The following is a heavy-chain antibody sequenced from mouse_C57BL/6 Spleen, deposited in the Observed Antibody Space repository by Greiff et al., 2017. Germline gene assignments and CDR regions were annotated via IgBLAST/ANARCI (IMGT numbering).Heavy chain of an antibody. Sequence: QVQLQQPGAELVKPGASVKLSCKASGYTFTSYWMQWVKQRPGQGLEWIGEIDPSDGYTNYNQKFKGKATLTVDTSSSTAYMQLSSLTSEDSAVYYCARDPPGYGSSQFAYWGQGTLVTVSA. V-gene: IGHV1-50*01. CDR2: IDPSDGYT. D-gene: IGHD1-1*01. CDR3: ARDPPGYGSSQFAY. CDR1: GYTFTSYW. J-gene: IGHJ3*01.